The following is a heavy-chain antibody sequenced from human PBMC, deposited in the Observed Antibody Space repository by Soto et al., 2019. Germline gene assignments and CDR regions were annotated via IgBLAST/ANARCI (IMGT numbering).Heavy chain of an antibody. J-gene: IGHJ6*02. V-gene: IGHV3-21*01. CDR3: ARDLREGTAMVTQHYYYYYGMDV. D-gene: IGHD5-18*01. CDR1: GFTFSSYS. Sequence: PGGSLRLSCAASGFTFSSYSMNWVRQAPGKGLEWVSSISSSSSYIYYADSVKGRFTISRDNAKDSLYLQMNSLRAEDTAVYYCARDLREGTAMVTQHYYYYYGMDVWGQGTTVTVSS. CDR2: ISSSSSYI.